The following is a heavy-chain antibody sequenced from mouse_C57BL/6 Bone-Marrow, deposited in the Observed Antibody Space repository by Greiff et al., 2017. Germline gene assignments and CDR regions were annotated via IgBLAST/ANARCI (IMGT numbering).Heavy chain of an antibody. V-gene: IGHV5-4*03. D-gene: IGHD2-5*01. J-gene: IGHJ2*01. CDR3: ARGRYSNFYFDY. CDR1: GFTFSSYA. Sequence: EVKLVESGGGLVKPGGSLKLSCAASGFTFSSYAMSWVRQTPEKRLEWVATISDGGSYTYYPDNVKGRFTISRDNAKKNLYLQMSHLKSEDTAMYYCARGRYSNFYFDYWGQGTTLTVSS. CDR2: ISDGGSYT.